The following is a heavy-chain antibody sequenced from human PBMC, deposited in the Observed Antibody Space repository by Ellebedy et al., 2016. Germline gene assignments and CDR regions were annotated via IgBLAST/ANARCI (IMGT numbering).Heavy chain of an antibody. CDR3: ARRRYYYDSSGYSNAFDI. CDR1: GYSFTSYW. Sequence: GGSLRLSCKGSGYSFTSYWIGWVRQMPGKGLEWMGIIYPGDSDTRYSPSFQGQVTISADKSISTAYLQWSSLKASDTAMYYCARRRYYYDSSGYSNAFDIWGQGTMVTVSS. J-gene: IGHJ3*02. CDR2: IYPGDSDT. V-gene: IGHV5-51*01. D-gene: IGHD3-22*01.